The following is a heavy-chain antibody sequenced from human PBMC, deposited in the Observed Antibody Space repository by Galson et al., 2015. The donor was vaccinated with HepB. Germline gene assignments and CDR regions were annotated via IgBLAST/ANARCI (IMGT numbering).Heavy chain of an antibody. CDR3: AREAAIAAPATFDY. V-gene: IGHV3-33*01. J-gene: IGHJ4*02. CDR2: IWSDGTNK. Sequence: SLRLSCAASGFTFSSHGMHWVRQTPGKGLEWVALIWSDGTNKYYADSVKGRFTISRDNSKNTLYLQIDSLRAEDTAAYYCAREAAIAAPATFDYWGPGTLVTVSS. CDR1: GFTFSSHG. D-gene: IGHD6-13*01.